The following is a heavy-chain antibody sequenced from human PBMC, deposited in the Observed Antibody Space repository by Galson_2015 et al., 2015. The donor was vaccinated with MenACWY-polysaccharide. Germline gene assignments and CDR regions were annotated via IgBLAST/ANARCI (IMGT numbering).Heavy chain of an antibody. CDR1: GGSVNGVTYY. Sequence: ETLSLTCTVSGGSVNGVTYYWAWLRQPPGEGLEWIGFIYYTGRTNYNPSLKSRVTISLDTPKNQFSLKLSSVTAADTAVYYCARVEKYSGSYYILHWGQGTLVTVSS. D-gene: IGHD1-26*01. J-gene: IGHJ4*02. CDR2: IYYTGRT. CDR3: ARVEKYSGSYYILH. V-gene: IGHV4-61*01.